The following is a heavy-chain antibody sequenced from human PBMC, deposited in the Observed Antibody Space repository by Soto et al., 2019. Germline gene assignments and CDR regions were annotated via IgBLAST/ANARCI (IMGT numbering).Heavy chain of an antibody. CDR2: IYSGGST. V-gene: IGHV3-53*01. D-gene: IGHD4-17*01. Sequence: EVQLVESGGGLIQPGGSLRLSCAASGFTVSSNYMSWVRQAPGKGLEWVSVIYSGGSTYYADSVKGRFTISRDNSKITLYHQMNSLRAEDTALYYCARAGFVGYGDYVYYFDYWCQGTLVTVSS. CDR1: GFTVSSNY. J-gene: IGHJ4*02. CDR3: ARAGFVGYGDYVYYFDY.